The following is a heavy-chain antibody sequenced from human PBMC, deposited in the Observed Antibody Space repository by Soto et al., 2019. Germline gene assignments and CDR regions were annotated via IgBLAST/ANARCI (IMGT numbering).Heavy chain of an antibody. CDR3: ARDPIVGATRFDY. CDR2: IYYSGST. J-gene: IGHJ4*02. Sequence: KPSETLSLTCTVSGGSVSSGSYYWSWIRQPPGKGLEWIGYIYYSGSTNYNPSLKSRVTISVDTSKNQFSLKLSSVTAADTAVYYCARDPIVGATRFDYWGQGTLVTVSS. D-gene: IGHD1-26*01. CDR1: GGSVSSGSYY. V-gene: IGHV4-61*01.